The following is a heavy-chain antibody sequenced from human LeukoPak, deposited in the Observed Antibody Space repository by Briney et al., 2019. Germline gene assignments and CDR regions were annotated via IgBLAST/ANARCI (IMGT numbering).Heavy chain of an antibody. J-gene: IGHJ6*03. Sequence: PSETLSLTCTVSGGSISSNNHYWGWIRQPAGKGLEWIGHIYYSGSIFLDPSLKSRVTISVDTSKNQFSLKLSSVTAADAAFYYCARVPLWFGTGYMDVWGKGTTVIVSS. CDR1: GGSISSNNHY. CDR2: IYYSGSI. D-gene: IGHD2-21*01. V-gene: IGHV4-39*07. CDR3: ARVPLWFGTGYMDV.